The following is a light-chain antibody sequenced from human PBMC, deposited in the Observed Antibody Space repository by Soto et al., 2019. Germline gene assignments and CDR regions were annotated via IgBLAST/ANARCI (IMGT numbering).Light chain of an antibody. J-gene: IGLJ1*01. CDR1: SSDVGGYNY. V-gene: IGLV2-14*01. Sequence: QSALTQPASVSGSPGQSITISCTGTSSDVGGYNYVSWYQQHPGKAPKLMIYEVSNRPSGVSNRFSGSKSGNTASLTISGLQAEDEADYYCSSYTSSSPYCFGTGTKVTVL. CDR2: EVS. CDR3: SSYTSSSPYC.